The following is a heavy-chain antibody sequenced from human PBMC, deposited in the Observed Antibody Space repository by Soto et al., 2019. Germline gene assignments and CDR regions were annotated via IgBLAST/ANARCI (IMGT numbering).Heavy chain of an antibody. V-gene: IGHV1-24*01. CDR2: FDPEDGET. Sequence: QVQVVQSGAEVKKPGASVKVSCKVSGYTLTELSMHWVRQAPGKGLEWMGGFDPEDGETIYAQKFQGRVTMTEDTSTDTAYMELSSLRSEDTAVYYCATDRPYYGSGSYRGYYGMDVWGQGTTVTVSS. CDR3: ATDRPYYGSGSYRGYYGMDV. CDR1: GYTLTELS. D-gene: IGHD3-10*01. J-gene: IGHJ6*02.